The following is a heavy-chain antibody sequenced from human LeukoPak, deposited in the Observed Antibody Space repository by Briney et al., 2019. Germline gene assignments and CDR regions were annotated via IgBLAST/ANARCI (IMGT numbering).Heavy chain of an antibody. CDR2: ISAYNGNT. J-gene: IGHJ4*02. CDR1: GYTFTSYD. CDR3: ARVDCSGGSCYSDFDY. V-gene: IGHV1-18*01. D-gene: IGHD2-15*01. Sequence: ASVKVSCKASGYTFTSYDINWVRQATGQGLEWMGWISAYNGNTNYAQKLQGRVTMTTDTSTSTAYMELRSLRSDDTAVYYCARVDCSGGSCYSDFDYWGQGTLVTVSS.